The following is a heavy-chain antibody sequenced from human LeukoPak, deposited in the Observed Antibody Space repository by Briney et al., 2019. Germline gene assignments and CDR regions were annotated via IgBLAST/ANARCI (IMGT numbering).Heavy chain of an antibody. V-gene: IGHV1-2*02. CDR2: INPNSGGT. CDR3: ARDQGYFDY. CDR1: GYTFTGYY. J-gene: IGHJ4*02. Sequence: ASVKVSCKASGYTFTGYYMHWVRQAPGQGLEWMGWINPNSGGTNYAQKFQGRVTMTRDMSTSTVYMELSSLRSEDTAVYYCARDQGYFDYWGQGTLVTVSS.